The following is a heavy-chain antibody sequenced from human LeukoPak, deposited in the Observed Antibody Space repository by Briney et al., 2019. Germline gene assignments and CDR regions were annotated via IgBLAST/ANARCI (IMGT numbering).Heavy chain of an antibody. CDR1: GGSISSYY. Sequence: PSETLSLTRTVSGGSISSYYWSWIRQPPGKGLEWIGYIYYSGSTNYNPSLKSRVTISVDTSRNQFSLKLSSVTAADMAVYYCAWGYGMDVWGQGTTVTVSS. J-gene: IGHJ6*02. CDR2: IYYSGST. V-gene: IGHV4-59*08. D-gene: IGHD3-16*01. CDR3: AWGYGMDV.